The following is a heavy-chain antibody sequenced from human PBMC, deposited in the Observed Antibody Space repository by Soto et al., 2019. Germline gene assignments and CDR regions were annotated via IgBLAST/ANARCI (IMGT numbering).Heavy chain of an antibody. J-gene: IGHJ4*02. D-gene: IGHD1-26*01. CDR1: GFTFGNYW. CDR2: IHSDGTIT. V-gene: IGHV3-74*01. CDR3: ARGRGSFYLDF. Sequence: EVQLVESGGGLVQPGGSLILSCATSGFTFGNYWMYWVRQAPGKGLVWVSRIHSDGTITTYADSVKGRFTISRDIAKNTLYLQMNSLRAEDTAVYYCARGRGSFYLDFWGQGTLVTVSS.